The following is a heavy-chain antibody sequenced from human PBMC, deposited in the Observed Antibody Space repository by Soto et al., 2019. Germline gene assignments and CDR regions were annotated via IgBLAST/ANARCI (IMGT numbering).Heavy chain of an antibody. CDR2: IWYDGSNK. CDR1: GFTFTSYV. D-gene: IGHD1-1*01. J-gene: IGHJ4*02. CDR3: ARDSTSNWNDESLFDY. Sequence: GGSLILSSAPHGFTFTSYVMHWVVQAPGKGLEWVAVIWYDGSNKYYADSVKGRFTISRDNSKNTLYLQMNSLRAEDTAVYYCARDSTSNWNDESLFDYWGQGT. V-gene: IGHV3-33*01.